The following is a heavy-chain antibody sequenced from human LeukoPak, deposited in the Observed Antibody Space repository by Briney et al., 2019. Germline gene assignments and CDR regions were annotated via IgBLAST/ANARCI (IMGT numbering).Heavy chain of an antibody. J-gene: IGHJ4*02. D-gene: IGHD3-10*01. CDR2: IDHSGST. V-gene: IGHV4-34*01. CDR3: ARNMVD. CDR1: GGSFSGYY. Sequence: SETLSLTCAVYGGSFSGYYWSWIRQPPGKGLEWIAEIDHSGSTNYNPYLKSRVTISVDTSKNQFSLKLSSVTAAETAVYYCARNMVDWGQGTLVTVSS.